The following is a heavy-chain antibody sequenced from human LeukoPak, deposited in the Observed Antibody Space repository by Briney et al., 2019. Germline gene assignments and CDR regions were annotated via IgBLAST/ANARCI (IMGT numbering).Heavy chain of an antibody. D-gene: IGHD4-17*01. V-gene: IGHV7-4-1*02. CDR3: ARSNNDGDYLGVGFDY. Sequence: ASVKVSCKTSGYTFNNYAVNWVRQAPGQGLEWMGWINTNTGNPTYAQGFTGRFVFSLGTSVRTAYLQITSLKGEDTAVYYCARSNNDGDYLGVGFDYWGQGTLVTVSS. CDR1: GYTFNNYA. CDR2: INTNTGNP. J-gene: IGHJ4*02.